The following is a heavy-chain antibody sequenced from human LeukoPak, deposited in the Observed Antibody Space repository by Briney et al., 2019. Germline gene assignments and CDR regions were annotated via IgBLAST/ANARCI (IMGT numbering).Heavy chain of an antibody. Sequence: ASVQVSCKASGYTFTGYYMHWVRQAPGQGLEWMGWINPNSGGTNYAQKFQGRVTMTRDTSISTAYMELSRLRSDDTAVYYCARRGGSGSYPGPYYFDYWGQGTLVTVSS. CDR3: ARRGGSGSYPGPYYFDY. D-gene: IGHD3-10*01. J-gene: IGHJ4*02. V-gene: IGHV1-2*02. CDR2: INPNSGGT. CDR1: GYTFTGYY.